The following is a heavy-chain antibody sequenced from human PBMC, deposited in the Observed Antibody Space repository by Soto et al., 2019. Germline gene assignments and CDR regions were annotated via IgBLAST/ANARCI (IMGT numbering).Heavy chain of an antibody. J-gene: IGHJ4*02. CDR1: GFTFSSYA. V-gene: IGHV3-30-3*01. D-gene: IGHD6-19*01. CDR3: ARETLAGGFDY. CDR2: ISYDGSNK. Sequence: QVQLVESGGGVVQPGRSLRLSCAASGFTFSSYAMHWVRQAPGKGLEWVAVISYDGSNKYYADSVKGRFTTSRDNSKHTLYLQMNILRAEDTAVYYCARETLAGGFDYWGQGPLVTVSS.